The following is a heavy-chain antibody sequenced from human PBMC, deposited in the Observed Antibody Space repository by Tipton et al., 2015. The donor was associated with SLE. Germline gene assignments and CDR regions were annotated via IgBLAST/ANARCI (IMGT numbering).Heavy chain of an antibody. V-gene: IGHV3-21*01. CDR1: GFALSPYT. CDR2: ISGSSSYI. CDR3: VRDHWGPGDF. J-gene: IGHJ4*02. D-gene: IGHD3-16*01. Sequence: SLRLSCAASGFALSPYTMNWVRQAPGKGLEWVSSISGSSSYIYYADAVKGRFTISRDNAKNSLSLQMNSLRVEDTALYYCVRDHWGPGDFWGQGTPVIVSS.